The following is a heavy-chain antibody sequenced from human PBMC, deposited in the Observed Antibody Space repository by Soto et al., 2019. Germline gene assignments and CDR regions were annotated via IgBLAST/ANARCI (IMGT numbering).Heavy chain of an antibody. V-gene: IGHV4-30-2*01. D-gene: IGHD3-3*01. CDR1: GGSISSGGYS. J-gene: IGHJ6*02. Sequence: QLQLQESGSGLVKPSQTLSLTCAVSGGSISSGGYSWSWIRQPPGKGLEWIGYIYHSGSTYYNPSPKRCDTIHVDRAKSQFSLKLRSVTAADTAVYYCARGSRGAYYDFWITCGMDVWGQGTTVTVSS. CDR3: ARGSRGAYYDFWITCGMDV. CDR2: IYHSGST.